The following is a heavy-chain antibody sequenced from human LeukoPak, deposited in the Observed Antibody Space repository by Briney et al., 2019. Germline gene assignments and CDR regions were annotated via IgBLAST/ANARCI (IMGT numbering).Heavy chain of an antibody. D-gene: IGHD4-17*01. CDR1: GGTFNNSA. CDR2: IMPLFGTA. J-gene: IGHJ5*02. V-gene: IGHV1-69*05. CDR3: ARDVHGDYGSGWFDP. Sequence: SVKVSYKTSGGTFNNSAISWVRQAPGQGLEWLGGIMPLFGTAGYAQEFQGRVTITKDESTRTVYLELTSLTSDDTAVYYCARDVHGDYGSGWFDPWGQGTLVSVSS.